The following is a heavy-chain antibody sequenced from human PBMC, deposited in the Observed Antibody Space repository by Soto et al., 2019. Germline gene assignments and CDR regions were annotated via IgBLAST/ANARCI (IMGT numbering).Heavy chain of an antibody. D-gene: IGHD3-9*01. CDR2: ISDSGSS. Sequence: QVQLQESGSGLVKPSQTLTLTCTVSGGSISSGSFYWSWIRQHPGKGLEWIGHISDSGSSYYNPSLESRVTISVDTSKNQFSLKLSAVTAADTAVYFCARTTFYDIFTAYYSLFDYWGQGTLVTVSS. J-gene: IGHJ4*02. CDR3: ARTTFYDIFTAYYSLFDY. V-gene: IGHV4-31*03. CDR1: GGSISSGSFY.